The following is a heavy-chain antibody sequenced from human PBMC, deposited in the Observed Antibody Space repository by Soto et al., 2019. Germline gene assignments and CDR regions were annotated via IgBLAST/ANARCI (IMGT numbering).Heavy chain of an antibody. V-gene: IGHV3-74*01. CDR2: INSDGGST. Sequence: PGGSLRLSCAASGFTFSSYWMHWVRQAPGKGLVWVSRINSDGGSTCYADSVKGRFTISRDNSKNTLYLQMNSLRAEDTAVYYCANYSPSGWIARPFSTFDYWGQGTLVTVSS. J-gene: IGHJ4*02. CDR1: GFTFSSYW. D-gene: IGHD6-19*01. CDR3: ANYSPSGWIARPFSTFDY.